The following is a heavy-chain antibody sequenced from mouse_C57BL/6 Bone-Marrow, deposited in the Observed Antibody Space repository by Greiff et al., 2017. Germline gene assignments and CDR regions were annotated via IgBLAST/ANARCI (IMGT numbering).Heavy chain of an antibody. Sequence: VQLQQSGAELARPGASVKLSCKASGYTFTSYGISWVKQRTGQGLEWIGEIYPRSGNTYYNERFKGKATLPADKSSSTAYMELRSLTSEDSAVYFCARMFFDGSSYRAMDYWGQGTSVTVSS. D-gene: IGHD1-1*01. CDR2: IYPRSGNT. J-gene: IGHJ4*01. V-gene: IGHV1-81*01. CDR3: ARMFFDGSSYRAMDY. CDR1: GYTFTSYG.